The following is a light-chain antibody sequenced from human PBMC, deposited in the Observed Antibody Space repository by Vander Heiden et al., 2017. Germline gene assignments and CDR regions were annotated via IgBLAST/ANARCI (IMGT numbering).Light chain of an antibody. CDR3: QTWGTVIQV. Sequence: QLVLTQSPSAFASLGASVKLTCTLSSGHSSYAIAWHQQQPEKGPRDLMTLKRDGRNSKGAGIRARFSGSSSGAERYLTISSPQAEDEDDYYCQTWGTVIQVFGGGTKLTVL. J-gene: IGLJ3*02. V-gene: IGLV4-69*01. CDR2: LKRDGRN. CDR1: SGHSSYA.